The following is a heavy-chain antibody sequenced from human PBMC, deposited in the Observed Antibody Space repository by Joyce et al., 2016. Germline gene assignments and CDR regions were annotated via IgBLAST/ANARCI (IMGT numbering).Heavy chain of an antibody. V-gene: IGHV3-21*01. CDR3: ARSSYTNGIFDY. D-gene: IGHD2-8*01. Sequence: EVQLVESGGGLVKPGGSLRLSCAASGFTFSSYSMSWVGQAPEKGLELVSSLSSSSSYIKYTDSGKCGFTISRDNAKNSLYRQMNSLRVEDTAVYYCARSSYTNGIFDYWGQGTLVTVSS. J-gene: IGHJ4*02. CDR2: LSSSSSYI. CDR1: GFTFSSYS.